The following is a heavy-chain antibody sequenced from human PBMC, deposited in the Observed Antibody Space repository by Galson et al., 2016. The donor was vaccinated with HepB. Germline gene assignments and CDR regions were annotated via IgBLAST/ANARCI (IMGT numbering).Heavy chain of an antibody. V-gene: IGHV3-53*01. CDR2: FYSGDTT. CDR3: ASIVYWGGAYDI. J-gene: IGHJ3*02. D-gene: IGHD3-16*01. Sequence: SLRLSCAASGFTFSSYGMHWVRQAPGKGLEWVSVFYSGDTTYYADSVKGRFTISRDNSKNTLYLQMNSLRAEDTAVYYCASIVYWGGAYDIWGQGTMVTVSS. CDR1: GFTFSSYG.